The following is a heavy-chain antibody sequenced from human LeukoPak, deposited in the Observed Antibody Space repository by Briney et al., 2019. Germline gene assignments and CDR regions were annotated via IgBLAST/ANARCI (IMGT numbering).Heavy chain of an antibody. CDR1: GFTFSSYS. Sequence: GGSLRLSCAASGFTFSSYSMNWVRQAPGKGLEWVSYISSSSSTIYYADSVKGPFTISRDNAKNSLYLQMNSLRAEDTAVYYCARGTLWFGELRGFDYWGQGTLVTVSS. CDR2: ISSSSSTI. J-gene: IGHJ4*02. D-gene: IGHD3-10*01. V-gene: IGHV3-48*01. CDR3: ARGTLWFGELRGFDY.